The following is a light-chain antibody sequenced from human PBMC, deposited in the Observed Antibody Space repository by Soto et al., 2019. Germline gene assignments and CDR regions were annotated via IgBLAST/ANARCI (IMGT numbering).Light chain of an antibody. Sequence: EIVMTQSPATLSVSPGERVTLSCRPSQTVHSHLAWYQQRPGQAPRPLIYAASTRATGIPGRFSGNGFGTEFTLTISSMQSEDFEVYYCQKYSDWPLTFGGGTKVEIK. CDR3: QKYSDWPLT. V-gene: IGKV3D-15*01. CDR1: QTVHSH. J-gene: IGKJ4*01. CDR2: AAS.